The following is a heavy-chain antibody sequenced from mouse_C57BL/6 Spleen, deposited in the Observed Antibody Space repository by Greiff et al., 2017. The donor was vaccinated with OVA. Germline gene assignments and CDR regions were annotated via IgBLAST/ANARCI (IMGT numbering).Heavy chain of an antibody. Sequence: EVQLVESGGGLAKPGGSLKLSCAASGFTFSSYAMSWVRQTPEKGLEWVATISDGGSYTYYPDNVKGRFTISRDNAKNNLYLQRSRLKSEDTAMYYCARDQACYVYSFAYWGQGTTLTVSS. CDR3: ARDQACYVYSFAY. J-gene: IGHJ2*01. CDR2: ISDGGSYT. D-gene: IGHD2-10*01. CDR1: GFTFSSYA. V-gene: IGHV5-4*01.